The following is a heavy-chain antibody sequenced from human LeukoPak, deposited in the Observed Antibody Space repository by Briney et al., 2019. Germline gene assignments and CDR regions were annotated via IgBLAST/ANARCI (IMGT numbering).Heavy chain of an antibody. CDR2: IRQDGGEI. CDR1: GFTFSSYW. D-gene: IGHD1-26*01. J-gene: IGHJ4*02. Sequence: RVSLRLSCAASGFTFSSYWMAWVRQAPGKGLEWVANIRQDGGEIYYVDSVKGRFILSRDNAKNSLYLEMNSLRDEDTAVYYCARDKIVGATNFDSWGQGTLVTVSS. V-gene: IGHV3-7*01. CDR3: ARDKIVGATNFDS.